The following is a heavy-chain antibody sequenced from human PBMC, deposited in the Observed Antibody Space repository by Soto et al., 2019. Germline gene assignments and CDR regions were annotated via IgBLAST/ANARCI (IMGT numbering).Heavy chain of an antibody. CDR3: ASPTHCSGGSCYRPFDY. D-gene: IGHD2-15*01. J-gene: IGHJ4*02. CDR2: ISNDGANK. Sequence: GALRLFSAPSCFSFSSYALFLVPPAHGQGLECMAVISNDGANKYYADSVKGRFTISRDNSKNTLYLQMNSLRAEDSAVYYCASPTHCSGGSCYRPFDYWGQGALVTVSS. V-gene: IGHV3-30-3*01. CDR1: CFSFSSYA.